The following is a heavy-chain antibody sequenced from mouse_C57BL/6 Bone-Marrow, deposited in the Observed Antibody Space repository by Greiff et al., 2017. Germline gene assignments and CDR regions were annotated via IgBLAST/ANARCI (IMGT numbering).Heavy chain of an antibody. CDR1: GFTFNDYY. Sequence: VQLQHSGAELVRPGASVKLSCTASGFTFNDYYMHWVKQRPEQGLEWIGRIDPEDGDTDYAPKFQGKATMTADTSSNTAYLQLSSLTSEDTAVYSCTTSSMDYWGQGTSVTVSS. V-gene: IGHV14-1*01. CDR3: TTSSMDY. CDR2: IDPEDGDT. J-gene: IGHJ4*01.